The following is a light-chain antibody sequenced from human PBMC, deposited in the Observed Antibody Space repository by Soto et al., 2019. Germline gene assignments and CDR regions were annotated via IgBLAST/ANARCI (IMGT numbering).Light chain of an antibody. J-gene: IGLJ2*01. CDR1: SSDIGGYNY. V-gene: IGLV2-14*01. Sequence: QSALTQPASVSGSPGQSITISCTGTSSDIGGYNYISWYQQLPGKAPKFIIYDVRNRPSGVSNRFSGSRSGNTASLTISGLQAEDEADYYCSSYTSSSTAIFGGGTKLTVL. CDR3: SSYTSSSTAI. CDR2: DVR.